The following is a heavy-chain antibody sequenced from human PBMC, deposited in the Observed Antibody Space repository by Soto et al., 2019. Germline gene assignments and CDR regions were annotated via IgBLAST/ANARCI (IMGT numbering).Heavy chain of an antibody. D-gene: IGHD2-8*01. Sequence: KASETLSLTCTVSGGSISSGDYYWGWIRQPPGKGLEWIGYIYYSGSTYYNPSLKSRVTISVDTSKNQFSLKLSSVTAADTAVYYCARGYCTNGVCSPGALGGMDVWGQGTTVTVSS. CDR3: ARGYCTNGVCSPGALGGMDV. J-gene: IGHJ6*02. CDR2: IYYSGST. CDR1: GGSISSGDYY. V-gene: IGHV4-30-4*01.